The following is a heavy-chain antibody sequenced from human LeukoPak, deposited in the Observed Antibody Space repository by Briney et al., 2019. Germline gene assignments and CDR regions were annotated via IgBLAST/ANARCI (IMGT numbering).Heavy chain of an antibody. CDR1: VYTFTGYY. D-gene: IGHD6-13*01. CDR2: INPNGGGT. CDR3: ARDEGSSWYDSFDY. J-gene: IGHJ4*02. V-gene: IGHV1-2*02. Sequence: PRASVKVSCKASVYTFTGYYMHWVRQALGQGLECVGCINPNGGGTNYAQKFQGRVTMTRDTSISTAYMELSRLRSDDTAVYYCARDEGSSWYDSFDYWGQGTLVTVSS.